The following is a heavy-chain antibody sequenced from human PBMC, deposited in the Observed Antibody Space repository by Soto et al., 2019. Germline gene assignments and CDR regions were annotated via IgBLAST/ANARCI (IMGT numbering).Heavy chain of an antibody. V-gene: IGHV1-18*01. Sequence: ASVKVSCKASGYTFTNYGISWVRQAPGQGLEWMGWISAYNGGTNYAQKFQGRVTMTRDTPMSTAYMELRRLRSDDTAVYYCARGPARFMVRGVDQYGMDVWGQGTTVTVSS. D-gene: IGHD3-10*01. J-gene: IGHJ6*02. CDR3: ARGPARFMVRGVDQYGMDV. CDR1: GYTFTNYG. CDR2: ISAYNGGT.